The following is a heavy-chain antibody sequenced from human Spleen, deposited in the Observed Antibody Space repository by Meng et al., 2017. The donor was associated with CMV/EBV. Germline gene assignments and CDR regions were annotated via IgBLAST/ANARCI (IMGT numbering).Heavy chain of an antibody. CDR2: MNPNSGNT. V-gene: IGHV1-8*03. Sequence: ASVKVSYKASGYTFTSYDINWVRQATGQGLEWMGWMNPNSGNTGYAQKFQGRVTITRNTSISTAYMELSSLRSEDTAVYYCARGSILTGYYGFDYWGQGTLVTVSS. CDR1: GYTFTSYD. CDR3: ARGSILTGYYGFDY. J-gene: IGHJ4*02. D-gene: IGHD3-9*01.